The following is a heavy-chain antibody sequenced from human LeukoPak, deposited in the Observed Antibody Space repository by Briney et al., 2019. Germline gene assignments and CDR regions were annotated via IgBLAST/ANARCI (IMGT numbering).Heavy chain of an antibody. D-gene: IGHD3-22*01. CDR2: INPNSGAT. CDR3: ARAFDNRGYDARIFDY. Sequence: WASVKVSCKASGYTFTGYFMHWVRQAPGQGLEWMGWINPNSGATSYAQKFQGRVTMTRDTSISTTYMELSRVRSDDPAVYYCARAFDNRGYDARIFDYWGQGTLVTVSS. CDR1: GYTFTGYF. V-gene: IGHV1-2*02. J-gene: IGHJ4*02.